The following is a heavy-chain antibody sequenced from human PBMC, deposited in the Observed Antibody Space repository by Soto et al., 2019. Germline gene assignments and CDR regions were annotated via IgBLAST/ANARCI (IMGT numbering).Heavy chain of an antibody. CDR2: IYWDDDK. CDR1: GFSLSTSGVG. V-gene: IGHV2-5*02. CDR3: AHSLAGVMREDWYFDL. D-gene: IGHD1-26*01. J-gene: IGHJ2*01. Sequence: QITLKESGPTLVKPTQTLTLTCTFSGFSLSTSGVGVGWIRQPPGKALEWLALIYWDDDKRYSPSLKSRLTITKDTSHNQVVLTMTNIDPVDTASYYCAHSLAGVMREDWYFDLWGRGTLVTVSS.